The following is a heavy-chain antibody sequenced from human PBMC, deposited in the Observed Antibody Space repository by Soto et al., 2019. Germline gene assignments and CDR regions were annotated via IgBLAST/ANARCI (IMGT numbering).Heavy chain of an antibody. J-gene: IGHJ6*02. CDR1: GFTFSSFA. CDR2: IRSSGETT. V-gene: IGHV3-23*01. CDR3: VKDWTGNSCPCMVV. D-gene: IGHD6-13*01. Sequence: EVQLLESGGGLVQPGGSLRLSCAASGFTFSSFAMTWVPQAPGEGLEWVSSIRSSGETTYYSDSVKGRFTISRDISKNMVYLQMTSLRAEDTAVYFCVKDWTGNSCPCMVVWGQGTTVTVSS.